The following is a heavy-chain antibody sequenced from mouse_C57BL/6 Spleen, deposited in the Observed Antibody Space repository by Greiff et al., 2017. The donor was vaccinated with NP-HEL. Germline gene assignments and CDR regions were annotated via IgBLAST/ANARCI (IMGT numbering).Heavy chain of an antibody. J-gene: IGHJ3*01. CDR1: GFSLTSYA. V-gene: IGHV2-9-1*01. D-gene: IGHD1-1*01. CDR2: IWTGGGT. CDR3: ARDYYYGSSYSFAY. Sequence: VKLQESGPGLVAPSQSLSITCTVSGFSLTSYAISWVRQPPGKGLEWLGVIWTGGGTNYNSALKSRLSISKDNSKSQVFLKMNSLQTDDTARYYCARDYYYGSSYSFAYWGQGTLVTVSA.